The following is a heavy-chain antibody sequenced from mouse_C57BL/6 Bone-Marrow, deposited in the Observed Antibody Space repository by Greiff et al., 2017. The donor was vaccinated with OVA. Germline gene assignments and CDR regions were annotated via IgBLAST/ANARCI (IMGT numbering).Heavy chain of an antibody. Sequence: QVQLQQPGAELVKPGASVKLSCKASGYTFTSYWMHWVKQRPGQGLEWIGMIHPNSGSTNYNEKFKSKATLTVDKSSSTAYMQLSSLTSEDSAVYYCARRDYVSYYFDYWGQGTTLTVSS. CDR2: IHPNSGST. CDR1: GYTFTSYW. J-gene: IGHJ2*01. CDR3: ARRDYVSYYFDY. D-gene: IGHD2-4*01. V-gene: IGHV1-64*01.